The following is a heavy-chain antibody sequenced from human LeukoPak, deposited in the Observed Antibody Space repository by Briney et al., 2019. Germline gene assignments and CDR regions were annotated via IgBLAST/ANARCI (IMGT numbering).Heavy chain of an antibody. CDR3: ARLDEYSSSSRYYGMDV. CDR1: GYTLTELS. CDR2: INPSDGGT. J-gene: IGHJ6*02. Sequence: GASVKVSCKVSGYTLTELSMHWVRQAPGQGLEWMAIINPSDGGTSYAQKFQGRVTMTRDTSTSTVYMELSSLRSEDTAVYYCARLDEYSSSSRYYGMDVWGQGTTVTVSS. D-gene: IGHD6-6*01. V-gene: IGHV1-46*01.